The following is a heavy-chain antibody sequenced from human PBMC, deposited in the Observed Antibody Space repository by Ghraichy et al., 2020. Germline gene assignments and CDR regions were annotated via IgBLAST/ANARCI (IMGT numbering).Heavy chain of an antibody. CDR3: ARDVRGGHFDY. CDR2: INEHGGEE. D-gene: IGHD3-10*02. J-gene: IGHJ4*02. V-gene: IGHV3-7*01. CDR1: GFTFRSYW. Sequence: GVLRLSCAASGFTFRSYWMSWVRQAPGKGLEWVANINEHGGEESYVDSVKGRFTISRDNAKNSLYLQMNSLRAEDTAVYYCARDVRGGHFDYWGQGTLVTVSS.